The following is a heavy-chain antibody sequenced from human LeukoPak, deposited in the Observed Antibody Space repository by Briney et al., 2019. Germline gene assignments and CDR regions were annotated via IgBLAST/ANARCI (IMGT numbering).Heavy chain of an antibody. J-gene: IGHJ4*02. D-gene: IGHD5-24*01. V-gene: IGHV3-11*01. Sequence: GGSLRLSCAASGFTFSDYYMSWVRQAPGKGLEWVSYISGSGSTIYYADSVKGRFTISRDNAKNSLYLQMNSLRAEDTAVYYCARSKRWLRPLQWTPPADYWGQGTLVTAS. CDR3: ARSKRWLRPLQWTPPADY. CDR2: ISGSGSTI. CDR1: GFTFSDYY.